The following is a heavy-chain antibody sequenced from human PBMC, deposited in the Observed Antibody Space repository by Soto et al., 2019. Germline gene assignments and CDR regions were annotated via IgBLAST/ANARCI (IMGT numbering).Heavy chain of an antibody. Sequence: ASVKVSCKASGGTFSSYTISWVRQAPGQGLEWMGRIIPILGIANYAQKFQGRVTITADKSTSTAYMELSSLRSEDTAVYYCASEPLPPVGTTFMTGTHDYWGQGTLVTVSS. CDR2: IIPILGIA. V-gene: IGHV1-69*02. J-gene: IGHJ4*02. D-gene: IGHD1-7*01. CDR1: GGTFSSYT. CDR3: ASEPLPPVGTTFMTGTHDY.